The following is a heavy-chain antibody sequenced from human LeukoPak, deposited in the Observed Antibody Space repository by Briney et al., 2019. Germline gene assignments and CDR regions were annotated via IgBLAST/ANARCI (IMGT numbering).Heavy chain of an antibody. CDR1: GFTFSSYI. CDR2: ISSSSSYI. V-gene: IGHV3-21*01. J-gene: IGHJ4*02. Sequence: GGSLRLSCAASGFTFSSYIMNWVRQAPGKGLEWVSSISSSSSYIYYADSLKGRFTISRDNAETSLFLQMNNLRAEDTAVYYCARRHAVAGSFDYWGQGTLVTVSS. D-gene: IGHD6-19*01. CDR3: ARRHAVAGSFDY.